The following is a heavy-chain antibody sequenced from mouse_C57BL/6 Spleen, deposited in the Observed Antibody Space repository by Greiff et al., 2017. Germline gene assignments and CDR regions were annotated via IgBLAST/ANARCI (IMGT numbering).Heavy chain of an antibody. J-gene: IGHJ4*01. V-gene: IGHV8-12*01. CDR1: GFSLSTSGMG. CDR3: ARRGGLYYDSHYYAMDY. Sequence: QVTLKVSGPGILQSSQTLSLTCSFSGFSLSTSGMGVSWLRQPSGKGLEWLAHIYWDDDKRYNPSLKRRLTISKDTSRNQVFLKITSVDTSDTATYYGARRGGLYYDSHYYAMDYWGQGTSVTVSS. D-gene: IGHD2-4*01. CDR2: IYWDDDK.